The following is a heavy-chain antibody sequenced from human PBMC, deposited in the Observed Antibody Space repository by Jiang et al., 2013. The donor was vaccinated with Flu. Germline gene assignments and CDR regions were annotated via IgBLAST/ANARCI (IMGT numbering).Heavy chain of an antibody. Sequence: YGDSVKGRFTVSRDNAKNSLYLQMNSLRVEDTAVYYCARREVAAIHFVSGYYYKGMDVWGRGTTVIVSS. J-gene: IGHJ6*02. D-gene: IGHD5-12*01. CDR3: ARREVAAIHFVSGYYYKGMDV. V-gene: IGHV3-11*04.